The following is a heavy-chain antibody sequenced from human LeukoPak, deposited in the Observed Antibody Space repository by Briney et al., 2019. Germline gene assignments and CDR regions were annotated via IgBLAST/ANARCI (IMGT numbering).Heavy chain of an antibody. D-gene: IGHD2-2*01. V-gene: IGHV1-2*02. J-gene: IGHJ5*02. Sequence: ASVKVSCKASGYTFTGYYMHWVRQAPGQWLEWMGWINPNSGGTNYAQKFQGRVTMTRDTSISTAYMELSRLRSDDTAVYYCARERGGDCSSTSCSWFDPWGQGTLVTVSS. CDR2: INPNSGGT. CDR1: GYTFTGYY. CDR3: ARERGGDCSSTSCSWFDP.